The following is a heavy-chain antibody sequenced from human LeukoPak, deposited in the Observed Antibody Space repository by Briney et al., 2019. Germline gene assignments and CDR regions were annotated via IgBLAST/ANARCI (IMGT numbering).Heavy chain of an antibody. Sequence: GGSLRLSCEASGFRLDNYWMSWVRQTAGKGLEWVANIKQDGSDKYYVDSVKGRFTISRDNAKNSLHLQMNSLRAEDTAVYYCARDIEYSSDVDYWGQGTLVTVSS. V-gene: IGHV3-7*04. CDR3: ARDIEYSSDVDY. CDR1: GFRLDNYW. D-gene: IGHD5-18*01. CDR2: IKQDGSDK. J-gene: IGHJ4*02.